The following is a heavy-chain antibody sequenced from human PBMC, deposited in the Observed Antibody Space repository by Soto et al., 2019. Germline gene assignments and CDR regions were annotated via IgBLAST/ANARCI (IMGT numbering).Heavy chain of an antibody. J-gene: IGHJ3*02. CDR3: SSPAYYYDSSGFEPGAFDI. CDR2: IRSKNAGRTT. CDR1: GFPFGNNA. Sequence: GGSLSLSCTGSGFPFGNNAMTWFRQAQRKGLEWVGFIRSKNAGRTTEYAASVQCRFTITRDDSTGIAYREMNSLTTDDTAVYYCSSPAYYYDSSGFEPGAFDIWGQGTMVTVSS. V-gene: IGHV3-49*03. D-gene: IGHD3-22*01.